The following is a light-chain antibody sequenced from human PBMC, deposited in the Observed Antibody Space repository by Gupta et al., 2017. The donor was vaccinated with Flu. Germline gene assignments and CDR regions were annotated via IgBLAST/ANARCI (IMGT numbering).Light chain of an antibody. CDR3: QQDGTSPWT. CDR1: QSVSSSY. V-gene: IGKV3-20*01. Sequence: EIVWTQAPGTLSLAPEQRATLSCRASQSVSSSYLAWYQQKAGQAPRLLIYGASSRATGLPDRFSGSGSATDFTLTISILAPEDFAVYYCQQDGTSPWTFGQGTKVEIK. J-gene: IGKJ1*01. CDR2: GAS.